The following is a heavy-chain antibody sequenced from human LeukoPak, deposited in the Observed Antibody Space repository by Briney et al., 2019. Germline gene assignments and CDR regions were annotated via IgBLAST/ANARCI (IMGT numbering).Heavy chain of an antibody. CDR1: GGSFSGYY. CDR3: ARAPSAARPTDY. CDR2: INHSGST. Sequence: SETLSLTCAVYGGSFSGYYWSWIRQPLGKGLEWIGEINHSGSTNYNPSLKSRVTISVDTSKNQFSLKLSSVTAADTAVYYCARAPSAARPTDYWGQGTLVTVSS. D-gene: IGHD6-6*01. J-gene: IGHJ4*02. V-gene: IGHV4-34*01.